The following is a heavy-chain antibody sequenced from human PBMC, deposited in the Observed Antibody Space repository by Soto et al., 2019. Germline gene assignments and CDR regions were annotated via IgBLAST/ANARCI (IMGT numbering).Heavy chain of an antibody. CDR3: ARLRLTVYFDY. J-gene: IGHJ4*02. D-gene: IGHD4-17*01. CDR2: ISTSSSYT. V-gene: IGHV3-11*05. CDR1: GFTFSDHY. Sequence: QVQLVESGGGLVKPGGSLRLSCVASGFTFSDHYMTWIRQAPGKGLEWLSYISTSSSYTNYADSVKGRFTISRDNAMNSLYVQMNSLRAEDTAVYYCARLRLTVYFDYWGQGTLVTVSS.